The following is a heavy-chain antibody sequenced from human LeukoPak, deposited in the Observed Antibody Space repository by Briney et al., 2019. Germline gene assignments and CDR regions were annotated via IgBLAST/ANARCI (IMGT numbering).Heavy chain of an antibody. V-gene: IGHV3-21*01. D-gene: IGHD3-10*01. J-gene: IGHJ4*02. CDR2: ISSGSSYI. CDR1: GFIFNTYS. Sequence: PGGSLRLSCAGSGFIFNTYSMNWVRQAPGKGLEWVSSISSGSSYIYYADSVEGRFTVSRDNAKNSLYLQMNSLRAEDTAVYYCATGGVRGVIITGVGDYWGQGTLVTVSS. CDR3: ATGGVRGVIITGVGDY.